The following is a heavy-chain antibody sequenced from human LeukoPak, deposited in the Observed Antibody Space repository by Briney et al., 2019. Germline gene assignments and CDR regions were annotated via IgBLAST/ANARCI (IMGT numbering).Heavy chain of an antibody. J-gene: IGHJ4*02. CDR3: ASSFSYGSGSYYTAPFDY. V-gene: IGHV3-30-3*01. CDR2: ISYDGSNK. CDR1: GFTFSSYA. Sequence: PGGSLRLSCAASGFTFSSYAMHWVRQAPGKGLEGVAVISYDGSNKYYADSVKGRFTISRDNSKNTLYLQMNSLRAEDTAVYYCASSFSYGSGSYYTAPFDYWGQGTLVTVSS. D-gene: IGHD3-10*01.